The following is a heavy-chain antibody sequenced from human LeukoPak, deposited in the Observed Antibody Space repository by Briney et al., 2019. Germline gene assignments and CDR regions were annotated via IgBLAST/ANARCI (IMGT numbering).Heavy chain of an antibody. D-gene: IGHD6-13*01. J-gene: IGHJ4*02. Sequence: SETLSLTCTVSGGSISSYYWSWIRQPPGKGLGWIGYIYYSGSTNYNPSLKSRVTISVDTSKNQFSLKLSSVTAADTAVYYCARGDIAAAGLDYWGQGTLVTVSS. CDR1: GGSISSYY. CDR3: ARGDIAAAGLDY. V-gene: IGHV4-59*01. CDR2: IYYSGST.